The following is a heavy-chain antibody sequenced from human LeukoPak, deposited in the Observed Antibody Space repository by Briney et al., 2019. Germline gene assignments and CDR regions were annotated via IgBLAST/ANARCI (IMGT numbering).Heavy chain of an antibody. V-gene: IGHV1-2*02. Sequence: ASVKVSCKASGYTFTGYYMHWVRQASGQGLEWMGWINPNSGGTNYAQKFQGRVTMTRDTSISTAYMELSRLRSDDTAVYYCARSTQYCSSTSCYTEGFDYWGQGTLVTVSS. CDR2: INPNSGGT. J-gene: IGHJ4*02. CDR1: GYTFTGYY. D-gene: IGHD2-2*02. CDR3: ARSTQYCSSTSCYTEGFDY.